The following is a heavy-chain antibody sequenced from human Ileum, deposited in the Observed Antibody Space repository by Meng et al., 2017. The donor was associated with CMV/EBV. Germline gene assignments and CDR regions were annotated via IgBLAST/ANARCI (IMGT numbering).Heavy chain of an antibody. CDR2: TIPIIGTV. V-gene: IGHV1-69*01. Sequence: QMVEVGDKVKEPGSSVKVSFKASGGTFSSYTINWVRQAPGQGLECMGGTIPIIGTVNYAQKYQGRVTITADEFTSTAYIELGCLRSEDTAMYYCAVHLYPRPEVYWGQGTLVTVSS. CDR1: GGTFSSYT. D-gene: IGHD3-10*02. CDR3: AVHLYPRPEVY. J-gene: IGHJ4*02.